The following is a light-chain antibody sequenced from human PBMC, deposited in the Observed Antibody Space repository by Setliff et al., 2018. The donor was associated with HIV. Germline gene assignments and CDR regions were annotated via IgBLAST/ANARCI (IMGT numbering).Light chain of an antibody. V-gene: IGLV2-14*03. J-gene: IGLJ1*01. Sequence: QSALIQPASVSGSPGQSVTVSCTGTSSDVGSYDFVSWYQQIPGKAPKILIYDVSDRPSGVSHRFSGSKSGNTASLTISGLQSEDEADYYCASYRPNDLGVFGTGTKVTVL. CDR2: DVS. CDR1: SSDVGSYDF. CDR3: ASYRPNDLGV.